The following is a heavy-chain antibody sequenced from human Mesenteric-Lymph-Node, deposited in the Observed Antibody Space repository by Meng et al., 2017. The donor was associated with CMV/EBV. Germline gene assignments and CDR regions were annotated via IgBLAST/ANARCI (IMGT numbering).Heavy chain of an antibody. D-gene: IGHD3-3*01. Sequence: DASVSGYYWSWVRKPPGKGLGGIGEINHSGSTNYNPSLRSRVTISVDTSKNQFSLKLGSVTAADTAVYYCARGHGSWGGYKLNQDFDYWGQGTLVTVSS. CDR1: DASVSGYY. CDR2: INHSGST. J-gene: IGHJ4*02. CDR3: ARGHGSWGGYKLNQDFDY. V-gene: IGHV4-34*01.